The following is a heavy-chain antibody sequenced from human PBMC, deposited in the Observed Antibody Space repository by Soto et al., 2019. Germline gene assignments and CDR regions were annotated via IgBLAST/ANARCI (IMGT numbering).Heavy chain of an antibody. V-gene: IGHV4-30-2*01. J-gene: IGHJ6*02. CDR2: IYHSAST. D-gene: IGHD2-21*02. CDR3: ARDLWGYCGTDCHPLDV. Sequence: TLSLTRSSSSGDIDRGGHSRSSTRHTPGKGLELIGYIYHSASTYYNPSLKSRVTISVDRSKNQLSLKLSSVTAADTAVYYCARDLWGYCGTDCHPLDVWGQGTTVT. CDR1: SGDIDRGGHS.